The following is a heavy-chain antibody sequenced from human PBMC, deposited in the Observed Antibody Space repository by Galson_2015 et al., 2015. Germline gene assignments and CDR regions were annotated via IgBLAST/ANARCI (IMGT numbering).Heavy chain of an antibody. CDR1: GFTFDDYA. D-gene: IGHD6-19*01. V-gene: IGHV3-9*01. CDR2: ISWKSDNI. J-gene: IGHJ6*02. Sequence: FLRLSCATSGFTFDDYAMHWVRQAPGKGLEWVSRISWKSDNIGYADSVRGRFTISRDNAKNLLYLQMNSLRAEDTALYYCARDPDGYSSGSYVMDVWGQGTTVTVSS. CDR3: ARDPDGYSSGSYVMDV.